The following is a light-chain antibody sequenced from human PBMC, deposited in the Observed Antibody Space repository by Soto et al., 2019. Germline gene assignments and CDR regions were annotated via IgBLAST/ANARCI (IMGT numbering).Light chain of an antibody. Sequence: MTQSPVTLSVSPGERATLSCRASQFIGSNLAWYQQKPAQPPRLLIYDAPTRATGIPARFSGSGSGTEFTLTISSLQSEDFAVYYCQQYNNWPPLTFGGGTKVDIK. CDR1: QFIGSN. J-gene: IGKJ4*01. CDR2: DAP. CDR3: QQYNNWPPLT. V-gene: IGKV3-15*01.